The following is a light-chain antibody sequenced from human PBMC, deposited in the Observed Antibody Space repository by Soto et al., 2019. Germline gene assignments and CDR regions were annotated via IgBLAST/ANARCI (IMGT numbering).Light chain of an antibody. CDR1: QSVSSSY. CDR3: QQYNNWPS. Sequence: EIVLTQSPGTLSLSPGDRATPSCRASQSVSSSYLAWYQQKPGHAPRLLIYDASNRATGIPARFSGSGSGTEFTLTISSLQSEDFAVYYCQQYNNWPSFGQGTKVDIK. J-gene: IGKJ1*01. V-gene: IGKV3-15*01. CDR2: DAS.